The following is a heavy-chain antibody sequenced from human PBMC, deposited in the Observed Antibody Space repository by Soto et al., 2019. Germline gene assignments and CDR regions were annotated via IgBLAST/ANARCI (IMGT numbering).Heavy chain of an antibody. CDR1: CLSLSNGGYT. D-gene: IGHD3-22*01. CDR3: DRGVIVVVARGDVEY. J-gene: IGHJ4*02. V-gene: IGHV4-30-2*01. Sequence: TPSLSSAFSCLSLSNGGYTRSWLRQPPGKGPEWIGYIYHSGSTYYTPSLKSRVTISVDRSKNQFSLKLSSVTAADTAVYYCDRGVIVVVARGDVEYWGQGTRGTV. CDR2: IYHSGST.